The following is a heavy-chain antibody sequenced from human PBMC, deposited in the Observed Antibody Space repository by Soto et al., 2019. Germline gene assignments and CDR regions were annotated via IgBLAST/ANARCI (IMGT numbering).Heavy chain of an antibody. J-gene: IGHJ3*02. CDR3: ARPIVGAVGAFDI. Sequence: ETLSLTCTVSGGSISSYYWSWIRQPPGKGLEWIGYIYYSGSTNYNPSLKSRVTISVDTSKNQFSLKLSSVTAADTAVYYCARPIVGAVGAFDIWGQGTMVTVSS. D-gene: IGHD1-26*01. V-gene: IGHV4-59*01. CDR2: IYYSGST. CDR1: GGSISSYY.